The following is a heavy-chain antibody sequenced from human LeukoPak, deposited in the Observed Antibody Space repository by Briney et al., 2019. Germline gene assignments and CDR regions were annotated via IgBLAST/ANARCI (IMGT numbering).Heavy chain of an antibody. J-gene: IGHJ4*02. Sequence: SGPALVKPTQTLTLTCTFSGFSLSTSGMCVSRVRQPPGKALEWLALIDWDDDKYYSTSLKTRLTISKDTSKNQVVLTMTNMDPVDTATYYCARISPQRGYFDYWGQGTLVTVSS. CDR3: ARISPQRGYFDY. CDR2: IDWDDDK. V-gene: IGHV2-70*20. CDR1: GFSLSTSGMC. D-gene: IGHD2-2*01.